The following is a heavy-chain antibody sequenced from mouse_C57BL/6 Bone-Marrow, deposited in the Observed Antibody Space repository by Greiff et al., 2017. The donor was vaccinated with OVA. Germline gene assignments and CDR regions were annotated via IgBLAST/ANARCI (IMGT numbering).Heavy chain of an antibody. V-gene: IGHV5-12*01. CDR1: GFTFSDYG. CDR3: ARQNYGSSFDY. J-gene: IGHJ2*01. CDR2: ISNGGGST. Sequence: EVKLVESGGGLVKPGGSLKLSCAASGFTFSDYGMHWVRQAPEKGLEWVAYISNGGGSTYYPDTVKGRFTISRDNAKNTLYLQMSRLKSEDTAMYYCARQNYGSSFDYWGQGTTLTVSS. D-gene: IGHD1-1*01.